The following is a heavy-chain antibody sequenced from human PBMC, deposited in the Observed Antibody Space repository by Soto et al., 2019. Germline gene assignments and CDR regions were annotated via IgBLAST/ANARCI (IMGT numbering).Heavy chain of an antibody. CDR3: AKEGGHRGAYDS. CDR1: GFIFSSYG. J-gene: IGHJ5*01. D-gene: IGHD1-26*01. CDR2: ISNGGGNK. Sequence: EVQLLESGGGLVEPGGPLRLSCAASGFIFSSYGLNCVRQAPGKGLDWVSAISNGGGNKYYSESVKGRFTISRDKSKDTLELQMNSLRAGDTDVYDCAKEGGHRGAYDSWGQGTRVTVSS. V-gene: IGHV3-23*01.